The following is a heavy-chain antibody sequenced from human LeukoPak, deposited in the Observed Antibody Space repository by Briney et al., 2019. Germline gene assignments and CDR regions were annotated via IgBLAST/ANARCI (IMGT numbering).Heavy chain of an antibody. Sequence: EASVKVSCKASGGTFSSYAISWVRQAPGQGLEWMGGIIPIFGTANYAQKFQGRVTNTTDESTSTAYMELSSLRSEDTAVYYCAIHYYDSSGYYHWGQGTLVTVSS. J-gene: IGHJ5*02. D-gene: IGHD3-22*01. CDR2: IIPIFGTA. CDR1: GGTFSSYA. V-gene: IGHV1-69*05. CDR3: AIHYYDSSGYYH.